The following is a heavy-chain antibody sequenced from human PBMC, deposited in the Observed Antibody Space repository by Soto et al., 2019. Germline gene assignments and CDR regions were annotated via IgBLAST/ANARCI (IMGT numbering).Heavy chain of an antibody. D-gene: IGHD3-10*01. V-gene: IGHV5-51*01. Sequence: PGESLKISCEGFGYSFSTYWIGWVRQMPGRGLECMGIIYPDDSDTRYSPSFQGQVTISADKSLSTACLQWSSLKASDTALYYCARLDREFYYYYGMDVWGQGTTVTVSS. CDR1: GYSFSTYW. CDR3: ARLDREFYYYYGMDV. CDR2: IYPDDSDT. J-gene: IGHJ6*02.